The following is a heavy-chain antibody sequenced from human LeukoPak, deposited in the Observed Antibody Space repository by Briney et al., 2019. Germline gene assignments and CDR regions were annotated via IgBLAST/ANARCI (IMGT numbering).Heavy chain of an antibody. Sequence: SETLSLTCTVSGGSISSSSYYWGWIRQPPGKGLEWIGSIYYSGSTYYNPSLKSRVTISVDTSKNQFSLKLSSVTAADTAVYYYASLGSIAHLWGRGTLVTVSS. CDR2: IYYSGST. CDR1: GGSISSSSYY. D-gene: IGHD6-6*01. J-gene: IGHJ2*01. CDR3: ASLGSIAHL. V-gene: IGHV4-39*01.